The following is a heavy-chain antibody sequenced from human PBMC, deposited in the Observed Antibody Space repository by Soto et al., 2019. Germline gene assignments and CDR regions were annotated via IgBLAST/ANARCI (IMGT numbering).Heavy chain of an antibody. J-gene: IGHJ4*02. CDR1: GFTFSSYG. CDR3: AKERDDILTGYFY. D-gene: IGHD3-9*01. V-gene: IGHV3-23*01. CDR2: ISGGGGGT. Sequence: PGGSLRLSCAASGFTFSSYGMHWVRQGPGKGLEWVSAISGGGGGTYYADSVKGRFTISRDNSKNTLYLQMNSLRAEDTAVYYCAKERDDILTGYFYWGQGTLVTVSS.